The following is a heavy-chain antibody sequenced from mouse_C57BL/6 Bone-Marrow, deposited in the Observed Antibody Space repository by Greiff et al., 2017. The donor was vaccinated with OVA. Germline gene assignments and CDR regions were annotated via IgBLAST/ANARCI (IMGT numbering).Heavy chain of an antibody. Sequence: VQLQQPGAELVRPRTSVKLSCKASGYTFTSYWMHWVKQRPGQGLEWIGVIDPSDSYTNYNQKFKGKATLTVDTSSSTAYMQLSSLTSEDYAVYYCARSYYSNYGGFAYWGQGTLVTVSA. CDR3: ARSYYSNYGGFAY. CDR1: GYTFTSYW. CDR2: IDPSDSYT. V-gene: IGHV1-59*01. D-gene: IGHD2-5*01. J-gene: IGHJ3*01.